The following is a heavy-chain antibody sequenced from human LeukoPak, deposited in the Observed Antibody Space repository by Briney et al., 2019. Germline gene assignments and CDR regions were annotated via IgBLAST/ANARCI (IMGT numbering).Heavy chain of an antibody. D-gene: IGHD2-2*01. CDR1: GFTFSSYS. V-gene: IGHV3-48*01. CDR3: ARGPSSQFRTDY. J-gene: IGHJ4*02. CDR2: IGRSSSPI. Sequence: GGSLRLSCAASGFTFSSYSMNWVRQAPGKGLEWVSYIGRSSSPIYYADSVKGRFTISRDNAKNSLYLQMNGLRAEDTAVYYCARGPSSQFRTDYWGQGTLVTVSS.